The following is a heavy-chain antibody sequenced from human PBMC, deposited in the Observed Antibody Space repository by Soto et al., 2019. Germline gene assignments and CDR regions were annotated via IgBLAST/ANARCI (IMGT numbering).Heavy chain of an antibody. J-gene: IGHJ6*02. CDR3: AKGHDYYYYYGMDV. CDR2: ISWDGGST. CDR1: GFTFDDYT. V-gene: IGHV3-43*01. Sequence: GGSLRLSCAASGFTFDDYTMHWVRQAPGKGLEWVSLISWDGGSTYYADSVKGRFTISRDNSKNSLYLQMNSLRTEDTALYYCAKGHDYYYYYGMDVWGQGTTVTVSS.